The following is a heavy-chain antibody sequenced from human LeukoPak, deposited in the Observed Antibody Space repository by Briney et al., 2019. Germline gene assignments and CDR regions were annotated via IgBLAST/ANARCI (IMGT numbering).Heavy chain of an antibody. D-gene: IGHD6-19*01. V-gene: IGHV4-38-2*01. CDR2: IYHSGNT. J-gene: IGHJ4*02. CDR3: ARNRIAVAGRGPYFDY. CDR1: GYSISSGHY. Sequence: SETLSLTCAVSGYSISSGHYWGYVRQSPGKGLEWIGSIYHSGNTYYNPSLKSRVTISVDTSKNQFSLKLSSVTAADTAVYYCARNRIAVAGRGPYFDYWGQGTLVTVSS.